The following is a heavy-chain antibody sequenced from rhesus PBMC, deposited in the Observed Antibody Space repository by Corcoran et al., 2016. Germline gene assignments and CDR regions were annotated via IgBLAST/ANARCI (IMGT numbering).Heavy chain of an antibody. CDR2: IGYDCKNI. Sequence: EVQLVESGGGLVQPGGSLRLSCAASGFTFNTYGMSWVRQAPGKGLEWVSYIGYDCKNICNADSVKGRFTISGDNAKNSLTLQMTSLKAEDTAMYYCARVDSGSWGGGFDYWGQGVLVTVSS. D-gene: IGHD6-25*01. CDR3: ARVDSGSWGGGFDY. V-gene: IGHV3-136*01. J-gene: IGHJ4*01. CDR1: GFTFNTYG.